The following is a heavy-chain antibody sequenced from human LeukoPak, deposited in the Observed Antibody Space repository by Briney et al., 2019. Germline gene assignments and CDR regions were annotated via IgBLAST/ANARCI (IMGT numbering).Heavy chain of an antibody. V-gene: IGHV3-NL1*01. J-gene: IGHJ2*01. CDR2: LYSGSDT. CDR1: GFTFNRYG. CDR3: ARVGDHFHWYLDL. Sequence: PGGSLRLSCAASGFTFNRYGMHWVRQAPGKGLEWVSILYSGSDTYYADSVKGRFTISRDSSKNMLFLHMNSLRAEDTAVYYCARVGDHFHWYLDLWGRGTLVTVSS. D-gene: IGHD3-3*02.